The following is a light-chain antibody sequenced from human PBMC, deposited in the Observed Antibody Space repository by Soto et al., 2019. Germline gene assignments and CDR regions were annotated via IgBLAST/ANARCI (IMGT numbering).Light chain of an antibody. CDR1: TSDVGAYNY. V-gene: IGLV2-14*01. J-gene: IGLJ1*01. CDR2: EVD. CDR3: SSYTSSSTLV. Sequence: QSALTQPASVSGSPGQSVSISCTGSTSDVGAYNYVAWYQHKPGKAPRLLIYEVDHRPSGISPRFSGSKSGNTASLTISGLQTDDEADYYCSSYTSSSTLVFGTGTKLTVL.